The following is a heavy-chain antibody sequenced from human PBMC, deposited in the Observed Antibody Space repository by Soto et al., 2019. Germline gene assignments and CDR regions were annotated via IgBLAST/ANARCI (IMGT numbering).Heavy chain of an antibody. Sequence: GGSLRLSCAASGFTFSSYGMHWVRQAPGKGLEWVAVIWYDGSNKYYADSVKGRFTISRDNSKNTLYLQMNSLRAEDTAVYYCARAPWILRLXESDGSPDYYYYYGMDVWGQGTTVTVSS. CDR1: GFTFSSYG. CDR2: IWYDGSNK. CDR3: ARAPWILRLXESDGSPDYYYYYGMDV. V-gene: IGHV3-33*01. D-gene: IGHD3-10*01. J-gene: IGHJ6*02.